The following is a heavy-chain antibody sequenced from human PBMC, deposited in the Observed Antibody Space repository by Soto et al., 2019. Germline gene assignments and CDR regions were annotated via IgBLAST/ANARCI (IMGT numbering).Heavy chain of an antibody. V-gene: IGHV3-23*01. Sequence: EVQLLESGGDLVQPGGSLRLSCTASGFTFSDYAMNWVRQAPGKGLEWVSTISSSGDSTYYADSVKGRFTISRDNSKNTLSLQMNSLRAEDTDVYYCARDPSTGYADYWGQGTLVTVSS. CDR1: GFTFSDYA. CDR3: ARDPSTGYADY. J-gene: IGHJ4*02. CDR2: ISSSGDST. D-gene: IGHD3-9*01.